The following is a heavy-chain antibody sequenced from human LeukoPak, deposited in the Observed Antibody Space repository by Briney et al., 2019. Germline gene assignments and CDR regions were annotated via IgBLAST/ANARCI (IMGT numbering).Heavy chain of an antibody. V-gene: IGHV3-74*01. CDR1: GFTFTTYW. D-gene: IGHD6-19*01. CDR2: INSDARST. J-gene: IGHJ5*02. CDR3: ARGADTGYSSDS. Sequence: SGGSLRLSCAASGFTFTTYWMTWVRQAPGKGLVWVSRINSDARSTSYADSVKGRFTISRDNAKNTLYLQMNSLRAEDTAVYYCARGADTGYSSDSWGQGTLVTVSS.